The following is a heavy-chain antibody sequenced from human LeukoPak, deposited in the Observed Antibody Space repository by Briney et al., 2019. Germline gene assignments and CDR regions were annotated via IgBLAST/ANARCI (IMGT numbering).Heavy chain of an antibody. CDR3: AKDLPSAGSYYMDV. D-gene: IGHD2-15*01. J-gene: IGHJ6*03. CDR2: IRYDGSNK. V-gene: IGHV3-30*02. CDR1: GFTFSSYG. Sequence: GGSLRLSCAASGFTFSSYGVHWVRQAPGKGLEWVAFIRYDGSNKYYADSVKGRFTISRDNSKNTLYLQMNSLRAEDTAVYYCAKDLPSAGSYYMDVWGKGTTVTVSS.